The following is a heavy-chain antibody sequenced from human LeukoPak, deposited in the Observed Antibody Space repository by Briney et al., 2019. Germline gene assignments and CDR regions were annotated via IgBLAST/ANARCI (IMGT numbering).Heavy chain of an antibody. Sequence: ASVKVSCKASGYTFTSYYMHWVRQAPGQGLEWMGGIIPIFGTANYAQKFQGRVTITADESTSTAYMELSSLRSEDTAVYYCARVGGASGSQGAFDYWGQGTLVTVSS. CDR3: ARVGGASGSQGAFDY. J-gene: IGHJ4*02. V-gene: IGHV1-69*13. CDR1: GYTFTSYY. D-gene: IGHD1-26*01. CDR2: IIPIFGTA.